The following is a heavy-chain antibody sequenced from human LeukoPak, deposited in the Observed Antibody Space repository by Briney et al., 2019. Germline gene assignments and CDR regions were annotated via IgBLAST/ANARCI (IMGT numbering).Heavy chain of an antibody. V-gene: IGHV3-23*03. J-gene: IGHJ4*02. CDR1: GFTFSNHA. CDR3: ARGFAPAYNFGVFDG. Sequence: QPGGSLRLSCAASGFTFSNHAMNWVRQAPGKGLEWVSLLYTGGETNYADSVKGRFTISRDNSKNTVSLQMNSLRAEDTAVYYCARGFAPAYNFGVFDGWGQGTLVTVSS. D-gene: IGHD5-18*01. CDR2: LYTGGET.